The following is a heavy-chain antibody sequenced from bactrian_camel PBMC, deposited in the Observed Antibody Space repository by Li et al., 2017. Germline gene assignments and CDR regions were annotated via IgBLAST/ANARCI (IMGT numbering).Heavy chain of an antibody. Sequence: HVQLVESGGGSVQAGGSLTLSCVASEDAYRGNCMGWFRQAPGKEREGVAAIGRAGSTSVADSVKDRFTISTDNAKNTVYLQMNSVKTEDTAVYYCAADYMVPMLGLFAYWGQGTQVTVS. V-gene: IGHV3S53*01. J-gene: IGHJ6*01. CDR1: EDAYRGNC. CDR3: AADYMVPMLGLFAY. D-gene: IGHD6*01. CDR2: IGRAGST.